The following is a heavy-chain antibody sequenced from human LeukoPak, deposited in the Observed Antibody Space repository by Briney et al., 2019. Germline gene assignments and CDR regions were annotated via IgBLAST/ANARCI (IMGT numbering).Heavy chain of an antibody. V-gene: IGHV3-23*01. Sequence: GGSLKLSCAASGFTFSSYAMSWVRQAPGKGLEWVSAISGSGGSTYYADSVKGRFTISRDNSKNTLYLQMNSLRAEDTAVYYCAKDKEFDYGDYRVSFDPWGQGTLVTVSS. CDR1: GFTFSSYA. CDR2: ISGSGGST. J-gene: IGHJ5*02. CDR3: AKDKEFDYGDYRVSFDP. D-gene: IGHD4-17*01.